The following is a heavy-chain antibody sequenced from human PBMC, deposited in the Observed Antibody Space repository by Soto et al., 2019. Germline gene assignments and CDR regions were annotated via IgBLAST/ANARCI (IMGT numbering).Heavy chain of an antibody. J-gene: IGHJ4*02. CDR1: GYTFTSYG. CDR2: ISAYNGNT. CDR3: ARAVAVPADFDY. D-gene: IGHD6-19*01. V-gene: IGHV1-18*01. Sequence: ASVKVSCKASGYTFTSYGISWVRQAPGQGLEWMGWISAYNGNTNYAQKLQGRVTMTTDTSTSTAYMELRSLRSEDTAVYDCARAVAVPADFDYWGQGTLVTVSS.